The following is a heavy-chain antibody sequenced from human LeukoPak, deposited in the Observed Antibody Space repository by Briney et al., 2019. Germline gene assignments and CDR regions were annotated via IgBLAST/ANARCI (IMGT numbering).Heavy chain of an antibody. CDR1: GGSIDTYY. D-gene: IGHD1-26*01. CDR2: VFHTGST. CDR3: ARDRGSQPFIDY. J-gene: IGHJ4*02. Sequence: SETLSHTCTVSGGSIDTYYWNWIRQPPGKGLEWIGYVFHTGSTNYNPSLKSRVTISVDTSKNQFSLKLSSVTAADTAVYYCARDRGSQPFIDYWGQGTLVTVSS. V-gene: IGHV4-59*01.